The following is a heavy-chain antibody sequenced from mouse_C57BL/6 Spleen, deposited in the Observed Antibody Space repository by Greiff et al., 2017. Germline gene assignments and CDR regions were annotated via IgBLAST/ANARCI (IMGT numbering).Heavy chain of an antibody. CDR2: INYDGSST. V-gene: IGHV5-16*01. Sequence: EVKLVESEGGLVQPGSSMKLSCTASGFTFSDYYMVWVRQVPEKGLDWVANINYDGSSTYYLDSLKSRFIISRDNAENILYMQMGSLKCEDTTTYYCARVGIYNDYDEGYFDVGGTGSTVT. J-gene: IGHJ1*03. CDR3: ARVGIYNDYDEGYFDV. D-gene: IGHD2-4*01. CDR1: GFTFSDYY.